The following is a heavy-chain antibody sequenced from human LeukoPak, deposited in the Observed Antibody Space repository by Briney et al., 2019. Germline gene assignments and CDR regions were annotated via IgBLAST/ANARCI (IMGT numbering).Heavy chain of an antibody. J-gene: IGHJ2*01. D-gene: IGHD4-23*01. CDR1: GGSISSGDYY. Sequence: SETLSLTCTVSGGSISSGDYYWSWVRQPPGKGLEWIGYIYYSGSTYYNPSLKSRVTISVDTSKNQFSLKLSSVTAADTAVYYCARAFTRGYGGNSIRYFDLWGRGTLVTVSS. V-gene: IGHV4-30-4*01. CDR3: ARAFTRGYGGNSIRYFDL. CDR2: IYYSGST.